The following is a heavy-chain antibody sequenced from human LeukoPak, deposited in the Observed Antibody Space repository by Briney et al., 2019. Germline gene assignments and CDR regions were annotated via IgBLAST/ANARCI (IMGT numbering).Heavy chain of an antibody. CDR1: RFTFSNYW. CDR3: ARSPGSFGSGSYTNYYYMDV. J-gene: IGHJ6*03. D-gene: IGHD3-10*01. Sequence: GGSLRLSCAASRFTFSNYWMSWVRQAPGKGLEWVANIKQDGSEKYYVDSVKGRFTISRDNAKNSLYLQMNSLRAEDTAVYYCARSPGSFGSGSYTNYYYMDVWGKGTTVTVSS. CDR2: IKQDGSEK. V-gene: IGHV3-7*01.